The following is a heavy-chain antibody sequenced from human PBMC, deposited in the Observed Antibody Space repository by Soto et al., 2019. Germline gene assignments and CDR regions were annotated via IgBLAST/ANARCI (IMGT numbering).Heavy chain of an antibody. Sequence: ASVKVSCKASGYTFTSYGISWVRQAPGQGLEWMGWISAYNGNTNYAQKLQGRVTMTTDTPTSTAYMELRSLRSDDTAVYYCARTPNLLRYFDWLGTDYYYYMDVWGKGTTVTVSS. CDR2: ISAYNGNT. D-gene: IGHD3-9*01. CDR1: GYTFTSYG. J-gene: IGHJ6*03. V-gene: IGHV1-18*01. CDR3: ARTPNLLRYFDWLGTDYYYYMDV.